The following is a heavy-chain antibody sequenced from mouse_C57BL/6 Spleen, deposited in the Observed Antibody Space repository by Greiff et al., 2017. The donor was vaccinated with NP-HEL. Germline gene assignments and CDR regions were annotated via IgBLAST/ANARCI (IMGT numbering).Heavy chain of an antibody. CDR2: INPSNGGT. CDR1: CYTFTSYW. D-gene: IGHD1-1*01. Sequence: QVQLQQSGTELVKPGASVPLSCQASCYTFTSYWMPWVHQIPGQGLEWIGNINPSNGGTNYNEKFKSKATLTVDKSSSTAYMQLSSLTSEDSAVYYCALYGSSYEFAYWGQGTLVTVSA. J-gene: IGHJ3*01. CDR3: ALYGSSYEFAY. V-gene: IGHV1-53*01.